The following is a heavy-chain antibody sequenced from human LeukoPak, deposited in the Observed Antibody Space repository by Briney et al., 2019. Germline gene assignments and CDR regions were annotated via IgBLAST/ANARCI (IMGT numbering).Heavy chain of an antibody. V-gene: IGHV3-30*18. J-gene: IGHJ6*02. CDR2: ISYDGSNK. CDR1: GFTLSNAW. Sequence: PGGSLRLSCAASGFTLSNAWMSWVRQAPGKGLEWVAVISYDGSNKYYADSVKGRFTISRDNSKNTLYLQMNSLRAEDTAVYYCAKGEYSYGYRYYYYGMDVWGQGTTVTVSS. CDR3: AKGEYSYGYRYYYYGMDV. D-gene: IGHD5-18*01.